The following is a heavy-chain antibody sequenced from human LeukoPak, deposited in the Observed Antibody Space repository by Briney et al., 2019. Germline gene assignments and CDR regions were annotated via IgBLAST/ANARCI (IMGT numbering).Heavy chain of an antibody. V-gene: IGHV4-30-2*01. J-gene: IGHJ2*01. CDR1: GGSISNGGYS. Sequence: PSRTLSLTCAVSGGSISNGGYSWSWIRQPPGKGLEWIGYIYDSGSAYYNPSLKSRVTISVDRSKNHFSLRLSSVTAADTAVYYCARGDSRRGAWYFDLWGRGTLVTVSS. D-gene: IGHD6-13*01. CDR3: ARGDSRRGAWYFDL. CDR2: IYDSGSA.